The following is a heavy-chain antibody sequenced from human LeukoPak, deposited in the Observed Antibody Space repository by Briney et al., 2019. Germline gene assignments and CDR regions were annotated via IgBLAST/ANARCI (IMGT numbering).Heavy chain of an antibody. CDR1: GGSISSGGYS. V-gene: IGHV4-30-2*01. CDR2: IYHSGST. CDR3: ARLPPRGGNSGWYFDL. Sequence: ASETLSLTCAVSGGSISSGGYSWGWIRQPPGKGREWIVYIYHSGSTYYNPSLKSRVTISVNRSKNQFSLKLSSVTAADTAVYYCARLPPRGGNSGWYFDLWGRGTLVTVSS. J-gene: IGHJ2*01. D-gene: IGHD4-23*01.